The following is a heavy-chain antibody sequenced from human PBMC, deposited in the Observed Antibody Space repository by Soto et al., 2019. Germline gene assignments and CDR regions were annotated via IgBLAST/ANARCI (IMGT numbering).Heavy chain of an antibody. CDR1: GGSISSGGYS. V-gene: IGHV4-30-2*01. Sequence: QLQLQESGSGLVKPSQTLSLTCAVSGGSISSGGYSWSWIRQPPGKGLEWIGYIYHSWSTYYSPSLKSRVTISVDRSKNQFSLQLSSVTSGDTAVYYCAAGGGLPRYYWGQGTLVTVSS. J-gene: IGHJ4*02. D-gene: IGHD5-12*01. CDR3: AAGGGLPRYY. CDR2: IYHSWST.